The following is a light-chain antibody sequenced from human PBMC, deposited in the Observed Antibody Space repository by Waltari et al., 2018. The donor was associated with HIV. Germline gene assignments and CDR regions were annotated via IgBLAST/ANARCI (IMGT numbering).Light chain of an antibody. J-gene: IGKJ1*01. CDR3: QQYNNWPQT. V-gene: IGKV3-15*01. CDR2: GAS. Sequence: EIVMTQSPATLSVSPGERATLSCRASQSISNILAWYQQKPGQAPRLLIYGASTRATGIPARFSGSGSGTEFTLTISSLQSEDFAVYYCQQYNNWPQTFGQGTKVEIK. CDR1: QSISNI.